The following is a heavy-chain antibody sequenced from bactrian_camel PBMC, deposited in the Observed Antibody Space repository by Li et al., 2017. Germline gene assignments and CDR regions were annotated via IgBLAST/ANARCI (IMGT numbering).Heavy chain of an antibody. CDR3: AARSGALCTARSGVYGYNY. CDR1: GLTETHGC. J-gene: IGHJ4*01. CDR2: IDAHGGQ. Sequence: HVQLVESGGGSVQPGGSLRLSCVASGLTETHGCMGWFRQAPGKEREAVAAIDAHGGQSYANSVKGRFTVSRDKAKNTLDLQMNSLKPEDTAMYYCAARSGALCTARSGVYGYNYWGQGTQVTVS. D-gene: IGHD3*01. V-gene: IGHV3S53*01.